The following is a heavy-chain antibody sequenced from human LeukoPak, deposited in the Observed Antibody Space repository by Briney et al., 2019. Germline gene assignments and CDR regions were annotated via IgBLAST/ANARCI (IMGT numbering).Heavy chain of an antibody. J-gene: IGHJ4*02. CDR1: GGSISTYY. V-gene: IGHV4-59*01. Sequence: SETLSLTCTVSGGSISTYYWSWIRQPPGKGLEWIGYIYNSGSTNYNPSLKSRVTISVGTSKNQFSLKLSSVTAADTAVYYCARENSNSWYLDYWGQGTLVTVSS. CDR3: ARENSNSWYLDY. D-gene: IGHD6-13*01. CDR2: IYNSGST.